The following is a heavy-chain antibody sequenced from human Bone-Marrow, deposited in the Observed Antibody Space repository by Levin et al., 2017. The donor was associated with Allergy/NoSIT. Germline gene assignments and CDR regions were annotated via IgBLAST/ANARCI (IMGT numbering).Heavy chain of an antibody. Sequence: SGPTLVKPTETLTLTCTVSGFSLSNTTVGVSWIRQPPGKALEWLAHIFPNDEKSYSISLKTRLTIPKDTSKSQVVLTMTNMDPVNTATYSCALRRGDDMGDWYVDLWGRGTLVTVSS. CDR2: IFPNDEK. D-gene: IGHD4-17*01. CDR3: ALRRGDDMGDWYVDL. CDR1: GFSLSNTTVG. J-gene: IGHJ2*01. V-gene: IGHV2-26*01.